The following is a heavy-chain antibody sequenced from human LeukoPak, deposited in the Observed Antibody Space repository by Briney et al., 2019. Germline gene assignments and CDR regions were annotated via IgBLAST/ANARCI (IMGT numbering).Heavy chain of an antibody. V-gene: IGHV3-43D*03. CDR2: ISWDGGST. CDR1: GFTFDDYA. Sequence: QPGGSLRLSCAASGFTFDDYAMHWVRQAPGKGLEWVSLISWDGGSTYYADSVKGRFTISRDNGKNSLYLQMNSLRAEDTALYFCARVAGQWLDYFDYWGQGTLVAVSS. D-gene: IGHD6-19*01. CDR3: ARVAGQWLDYFDY. J-gene: IGHJ4*02.